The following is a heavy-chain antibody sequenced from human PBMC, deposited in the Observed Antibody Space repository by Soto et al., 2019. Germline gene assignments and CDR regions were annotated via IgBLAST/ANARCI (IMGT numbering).Heavy chain of an antibody. CDR3: AKDRPIGYSYGYFDY. CDR2: ISGSGGRT. CDR1: GFTFSSYA. V-gene: IGHV3-23*01. Sequence: GSLRLSCAASGFTFSSYAMRWVRQPPGKGLKWVSAISGSGGRTNYADSVKGRLTTSRDNSKNTLYLQRNSLRAEDTAVYYCAKDRPIGYSYGYFDYWGQGTLFTVSS. J-gene: IGHJ4*02. D-gene: IGHD5-18*01.